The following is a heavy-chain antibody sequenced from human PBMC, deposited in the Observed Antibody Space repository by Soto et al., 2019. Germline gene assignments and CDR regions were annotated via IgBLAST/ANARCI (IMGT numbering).Heavy chain of an antibody. CDR1: GFTFDSYA. J-gene: IGHJ3*01. V-gene: IGHV3-23*01. Sequence: EVKLLESGGGLAQPGGSLRLSCVGSGFTFDSYAISWVRQAPGERLQWIAAISGSADGTDYAHSVRGRFTISRDNAKQTVPLQMDRMRVEDTAVYFCAKDTVGGYSFWSGYYSDGLDVWGQGTLVTVS. CDR3: AKDTVGGYSFWSGYYSDGLDV. D-gene: IGHD3-3*01. CDR2: ISGSADGT.